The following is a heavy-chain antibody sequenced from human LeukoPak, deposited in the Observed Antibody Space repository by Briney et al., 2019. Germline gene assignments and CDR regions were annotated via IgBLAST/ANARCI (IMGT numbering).Heavy chain of an antibody. Sequence: GGSLRLSCAASGFTVSSNYMSWVRQAPGKGLEWVSVIYSGGSTYYADSVKGRFTISRDNSKNTLYLQMNSLRAEDTAVYYCARDRGGGSATRLTFDYWGQGTLVTVSS. CDR2: IYSGGST. CDR3: ARDRGGGSATRLTFDY. J-gene: IGHJ4*02. CDR1: GFTVSSNY. V-gene: IGHV3-66*01. D-gene: IGHD2-15*01.